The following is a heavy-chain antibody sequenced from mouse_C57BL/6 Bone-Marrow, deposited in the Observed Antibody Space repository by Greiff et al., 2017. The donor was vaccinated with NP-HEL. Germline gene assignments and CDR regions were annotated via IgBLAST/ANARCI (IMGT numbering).Heavy chain of an antibody. V-gene: IGHV5-6*02. CDR2: ISSGGSYT. J-gene: IGHJ2*01. CDR1: GFTFSSYG. CDR3: ARRGGVPDY. Sequence: EVKLMESGGDLVKPGGSLKLSCAASGFTFSSYGMSWVRQTPDKRLEWVATISSGGSYTYYPDSVKGRFTISRDNAKNTLYLQMSSLKSEDTAMYYCARRGGVPDYWGQGTTLTVSS.